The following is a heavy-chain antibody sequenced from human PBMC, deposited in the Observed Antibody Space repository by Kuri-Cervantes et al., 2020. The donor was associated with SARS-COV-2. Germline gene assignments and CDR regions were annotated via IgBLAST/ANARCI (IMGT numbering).Heavy chain of an antibody. CDR1: GFTVSSNY. V-gene: IGHV3-53*04. J-gene: IGHJ3*02. Sequence: GESLKISCAASGFTVSSNYMSWVRQAPGKGLEWVSVIYSGGSTYYADSVKGRFTISRHNSKNTLYLQMNSLRAEDTAVYYCATAAVAGWAFDIWGQGTMVPVSS. CDR2: IYSGGST. D-gene: IGHD6-19*01. CDR3: ATAAVAGWAFDI.